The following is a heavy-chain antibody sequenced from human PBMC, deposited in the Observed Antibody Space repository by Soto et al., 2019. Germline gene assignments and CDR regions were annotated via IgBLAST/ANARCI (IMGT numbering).Heavy chain of an antibody. V-gene: IGHV4-31*03. CDR2: SYYSGST. J-gene: IGHJ6*03. CDR3: ARDPGRYYYLDV. Sequence: QVQLQESGPGLVKPSQTLSLTCTVSGGSISSGGYYWSWIRRHPGKGLEWIGYSYYSGSTYYNPSLKSRVTISVDTSKNQFSLKLSSVTAADTAVYHCARDPGRYYYLDVWGKGTTVTVSS. CDR1: GGSISSGGYY.